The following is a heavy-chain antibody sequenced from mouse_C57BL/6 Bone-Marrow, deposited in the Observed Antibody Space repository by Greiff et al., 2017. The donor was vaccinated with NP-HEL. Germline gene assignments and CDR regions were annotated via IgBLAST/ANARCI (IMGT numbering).Heavy chain of an antibody. CDR2: ISSGGDYI. CDR1: GFTFSSYA. CDR3: TRGLRGTGGYFDY. D-gene: IGHD3-3*01. J-gene: IGHJ2*01. Sequence: VMLVESGEGLVKPGGSLKLSCAASGFTFSSYAMSWVRQTPEKRLEWVAYISSGGDYIYYADTVKGRFTISRDNARNTLYLQMSSLKSEDTAMYYCTRGLRGTGGYFDYWGQGTTLTVSS. V-gene: IGHV5S21*01.